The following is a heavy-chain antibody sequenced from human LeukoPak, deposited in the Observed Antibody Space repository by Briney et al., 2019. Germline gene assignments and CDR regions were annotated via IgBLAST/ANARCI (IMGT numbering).Heavy chain of an antibody. D-gene: IGHD4-23*01. J-gene: IGHJ4*02. V-gene: IGHV3-23*01. CDR2: ISGRDSNT. CDR3: AKRSDYGVNGNYSDY. Sequence: PGGSLRLSCAASGLTFSSYGMSWVRQAPGKGLEWVSAISGRDSNTYYADSVKGRFTISRDNSKNTLYLQMNSLRAEDTAVYYCAKRSDYGVNGNYSDYWGQGTPVTVSS. CDR1: GLTFSSYG.